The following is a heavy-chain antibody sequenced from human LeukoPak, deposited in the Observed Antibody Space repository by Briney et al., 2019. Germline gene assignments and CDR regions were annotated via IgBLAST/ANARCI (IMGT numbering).Heavy chain of an antibody. V-gene: IGHV4-34*01. D-gene: IGHD2-15*01. CDR2: INHSGST. CDR1: GGSFSGYY. Sequence: SETLSLTCAVYGGSFSGYYWSRIRQPPGKGLEWIGEINHSGSTNYNPSLKSRVTISVDTSKNQFSLKLSSVTAADTAVYYCARVPSYCSGGSCLHGYYYYGMDVWGQGTTVTVSS. J-gene: IGHJ6*02. CDR3: ARVPSYCSGGSCLHGYYYYGMDV.